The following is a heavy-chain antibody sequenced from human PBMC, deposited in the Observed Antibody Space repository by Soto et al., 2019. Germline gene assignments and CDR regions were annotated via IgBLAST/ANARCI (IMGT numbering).Heavy chain of an antibody. Sequence: QAQLVQSGAEMKKPGASVKVSCKATGYTFSAYTMNWERQAPGQGLEWMGWINAGSGSAKYSHNFQGRVSITRDTSASTVYMELTGLTSEDTAVYYCARDTETLGPRANDALDIWGQGTMVTVSS. J-gene: IGHJ3*02. CDR1: GYTFSAYT. CDR3: ARDTETLGPRANDALDI. V-gene: IGHV1-3*01. CDR2: INAGSGSA. D-gene: IGHD3-3*02.